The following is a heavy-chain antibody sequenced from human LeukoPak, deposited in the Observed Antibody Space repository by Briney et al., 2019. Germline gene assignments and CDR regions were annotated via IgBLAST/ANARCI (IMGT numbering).Heavy chain of an antibody. D-gene: IGHD5-18*01. V-gene: IGHV3-30*18. CDR1: GFTFSSYG. Sequence: PGGSLRLSCAASGFTFSSYGMHWVRQAPGKGLEWVAVISYDGSNKYYADSVKGRFTISRDNSKNTLYLQMNSLRAEDTAVYYCAKRGYSYGYVDYWGRGTLVTVSS. CDR3: AKRGYSYGYVDY. J-gene: IGHJ4*02. CDR2: ISYDGSNK.